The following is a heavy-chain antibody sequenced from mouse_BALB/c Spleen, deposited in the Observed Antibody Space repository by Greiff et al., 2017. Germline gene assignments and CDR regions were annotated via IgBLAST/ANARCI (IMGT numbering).Heavy chain of an antibody. Sequence: VQLKQSGAELVKPGASVKLSCTASGFNIKDTYMHWVKQRPEQGLEWIGRIDPANGITKYDPEFQGKATITADTSSNTAYLQLSSLTSEDTAVYYCASLLWLRLDDYWGQGTTLTVSS. CDR2: IDPANGIT. J-gene: IGHJ2*01. CDR1: GFNIKDTY. D-gene: IGHD2-2*01. CDR3: ASLLWLRLDDY. V-gene: IGHV14-3*02.